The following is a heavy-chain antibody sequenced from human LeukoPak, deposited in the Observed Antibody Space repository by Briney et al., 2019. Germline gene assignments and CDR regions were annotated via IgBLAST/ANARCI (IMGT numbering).Heavy chain of an antibody. CDR1: VYTFTSYY. D-gene: IGHD2-2*01. Sequence: ASVKVSCKASVYTFTSYYMHWVRQAPGQGREWMGWSNPNSGCTNYAQKFQGWVTMTRDTSISTAYMELSRLRSDDTDVYYCARVRLVCSSTSCYDGGEAFDYWGQGTLVTVSS. V-gene: IGHV1-2*04. CDR3: ARVRLVCSSTSCYDGGEAFDY. CDR2: SNPNSGCT. J-gene: IGHJ4*02.